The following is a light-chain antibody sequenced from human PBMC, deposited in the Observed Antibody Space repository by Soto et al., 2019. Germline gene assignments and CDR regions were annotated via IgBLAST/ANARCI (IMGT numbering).Light chain of an antibody. V-gene: IGKV1-9*01. Sequence: QVNKSPASLLASVGRRVTTKHGASQGISNFLAWYQQKPGKAPKLLIYAASTLQSGVPSRFSGSGSGTDFTLTISSLQPEDFATYYCQPLESYASTFGGGTKV. CDR2: AAS. CDR3: QPLESYAST. CDR1: QGISNF. J-gene: IGKJ4*01.